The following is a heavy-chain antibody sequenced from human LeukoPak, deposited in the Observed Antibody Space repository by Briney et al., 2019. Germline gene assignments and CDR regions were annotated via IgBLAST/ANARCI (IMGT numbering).Heavy chain of an antibody. J-gene: IGHJ3*02. CDR2: IYYSGST. D-gene: IGHD2-2*01. V-gene: IGHV4-59*12. CDR3: ARDPSPENRYCSSTSCSAHDAFDI. Sequence: SETLSLTCTVSGGSISSYYWSWIRQPPGKGLEWIGFIYYSGSTNYNPSLKSRVTKSVDTSKNQFSLKLSSVTAADTAVYYCARDPSPENRYCSSTSCSAHDAFDIWGQGTMVTVSS. CDR1: GGSISSYY.